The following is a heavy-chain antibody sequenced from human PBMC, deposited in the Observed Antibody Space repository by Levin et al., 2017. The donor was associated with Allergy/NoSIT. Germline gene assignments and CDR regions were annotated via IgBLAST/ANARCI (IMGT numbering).Heavy chain of an antibody. Sequence: SETLSLTCAVYGGSFSGYYWSWIRQPPGKGLEWIGEINHSGSTNYNPSLKSRVTISVDTSKNPFSLKLSSVTAADTAVYYCARGGSAYCGGDCYEFDYWGQGTLVTVSS. CDR3: ARGGSAYCGGDCYEFDY. V-gene: IGHV4-34*01. D-gene: IGHD2-21*02. CDR1: GGSFSGYY. CDR2: INHSGST. J-gene: IGHJ4*02.